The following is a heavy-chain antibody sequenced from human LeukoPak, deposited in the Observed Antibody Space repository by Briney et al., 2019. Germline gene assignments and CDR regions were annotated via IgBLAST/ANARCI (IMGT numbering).Heavy chain of an antibody. Sequence: PSETLSLTCAAYGGSFSGYYWSWIRQPPGKGLEWIGEINHSGSTNYNPSLKSRVTISVDTSKNQFSLKLSSVAAADTAVYYCARVNKHPGYFQHWGQGTLVTVSS. CDR1: GGSFSGYY. D-gene: IGHD2/OR15-2a*01. V-gene: IGHV4-34*01. CDR3: ARVNKHPGYFQH. CDR2: INHSGST. J-gene: IGHJ1*01.